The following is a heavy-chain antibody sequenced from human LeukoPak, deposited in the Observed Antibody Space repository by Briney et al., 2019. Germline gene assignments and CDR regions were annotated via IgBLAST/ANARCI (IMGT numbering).Heavy chain of an antibody. CDR3: ARHGSSGWVFDY. D-gene: IGHD6-19*01. CDR1: GGSFSGYY. CDR2: INHSGST. J-gene: IGHJ4*02. Sequence: SETLSLTCAVYGGSFSGYYWSWIRQPPGKGLEWIGEINHSGSTNYNPSLKSRVTISVDTSKNQFSLKLSSVTAADTAVYYCARHGSSGWVFDYWGQGTLVTVSS. V-gene: IGHV4-34*01.